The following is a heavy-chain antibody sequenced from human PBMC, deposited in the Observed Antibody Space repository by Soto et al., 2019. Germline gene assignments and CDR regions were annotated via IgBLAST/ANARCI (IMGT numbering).Heavy chain of an antibody. D-gene: IGHD3-3*01. J-gene: IGHJ6*03. Sequence: SVKVSCKASGGTFSSYTISWLLQAPGQGLEWMGRIIPILGIANYAQKFQGRVTITADKSTSTAYMELSSLRFEDTAVYYCATVKYDFWSGYPYYYYYYMDVWGKGTTVTVSS. CDR2: IIPILGIA. CDR1: GGTFSSYT. CDR3: ATVKYDFWSGYPYYYYYYMDV. V-gene: IGHV1-69*02.